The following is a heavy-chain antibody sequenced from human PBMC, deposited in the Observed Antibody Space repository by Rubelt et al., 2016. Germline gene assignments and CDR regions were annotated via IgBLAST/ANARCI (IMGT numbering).Heavy chain of an antibody. V-gene: IGHV1-18*01. Sequence: QVQLVQSGAEVKKPGASVKVFCKASGYTFTSYGISWVRQAPGQGLEWMGWISAYNGNTNYAQKLQGRVTMTTDTSTSTAYMELRSLRSDDTAVYYCARVEYYYDSSGYSDYWGQGTLVTVSS. CDR2: ISAYNGNT. CDR1: GYTFTSYG. J-gene: IGHJ4*02. CDR3: ARVEYYYDSSGYSDY. D-gene: IGHD3-22*01.